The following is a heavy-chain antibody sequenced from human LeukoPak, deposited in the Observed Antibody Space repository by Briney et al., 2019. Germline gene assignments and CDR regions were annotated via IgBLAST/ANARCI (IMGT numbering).Heavy chain of an antibody. D-gene: IGHD3-10*01. CDR3: AKDMWQFGELDYDY. J-gene: IGHJ4*02. CDR2: ISGDGGST. V-gene: IGHV3-43*02. CDR1: GFTFDDYA. Sequence: GGSLRLSCAASGFTFDDYAMHWVRQAPGKGLEWVSLISGDGGSTYYADPVKGRFTISRDNSKNSLYLQMNSLRTEETALYYWAKDMWQFGELDYDYWGQGTLVPVSS.